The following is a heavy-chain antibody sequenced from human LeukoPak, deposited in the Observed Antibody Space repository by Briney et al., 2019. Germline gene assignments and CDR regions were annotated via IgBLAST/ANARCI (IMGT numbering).Heavy chain of an antibody. J-gene: IGHJ4*02. V-gene: IGHV5-51*01. CDR3: ARLDSRGYYYSNY. Sequence: GESLKISCKASGYSFTTYWIGWVRKMHGKGLDWIQIIYPGDSNPRYSPSCQGQVTISADNSISTAYLQWSSLKAPDTAMYYCARLDSRGYYYSNYWGQGTLVTVSS. D-gene: IGHD3-22*01. CDR2: IYPGDSNP. CDR1: GYSFTTYW.